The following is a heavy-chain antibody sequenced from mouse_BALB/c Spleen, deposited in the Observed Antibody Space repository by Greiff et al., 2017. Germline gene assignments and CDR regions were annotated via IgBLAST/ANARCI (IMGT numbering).Heavy chain of an antibody. CDR3: ARSEYGNPYYYAMDY. J-gene: IGHJ4*01. V-gene: IGHV5-17*02. CDR2: ISSGSSTI. Sequence: EVQVVESGGGLVQPGGSRKLSCAASGFTFSSFGMHWVRQAPEKGLEWVAYISSGSSTIYYADTVKGRFTISRDNPKNTLFLQMTSLRSEDTAMYYCARSEYGNPYYYAMDYWGQGTSVTVSS. CDR1: GFTFSSFG. D-gene: IGHD2-10*02.